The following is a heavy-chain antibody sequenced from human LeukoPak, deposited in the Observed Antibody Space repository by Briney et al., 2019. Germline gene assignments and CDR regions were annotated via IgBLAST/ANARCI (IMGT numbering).Heavy chain of an antibody. CDR1: GYTFIAYY. D-gene: IGHD2-2*02. Sequence: ASVKVSCKASGYTFIAYYMHWVRQAPGQGLEWRGWINPNNGSTNYEQKFQGRVTMTRDTSFSTAHMELSSLRSDDTAVYYCARDFANTRLYDYWGQGTLVTVSS. CDR3: ARDFANTRLYDY. J-gene: IGHJ4*02. V-gene: IGHV1-2*02. CDR2: INPNNGST.